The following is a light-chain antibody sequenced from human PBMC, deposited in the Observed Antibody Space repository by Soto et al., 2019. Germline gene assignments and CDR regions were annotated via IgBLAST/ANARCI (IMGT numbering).Light chain of an antibody. V-gene: IGLV1-44*01. Sequence: QAVVTQPHSASGTPGQRVIISCSGSNSNIGTYTVNWYQQLPGTAPKLLIYTDYQRPSGVPDRFSGSKSGTSASLAISGLQSEDEADYYCASWDDSLSGGVFGGGTKLTVL. J-gene: IGLJ3*02. CDR2: TDY. CDR1: NSNIGTYT. CDR3: ASWDDSLSGGV.